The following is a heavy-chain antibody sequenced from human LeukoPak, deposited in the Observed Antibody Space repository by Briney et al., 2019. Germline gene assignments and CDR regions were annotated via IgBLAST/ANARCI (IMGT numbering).Heavy chain of an antibody. Sequence: GGSLRLSCAPSDGTLCSYAMNSVRQAPGKGLEWVSGISDGGDSTYYADSEKGRFTISRDNSKNTLYLQMDSRRAEDTALYYCAKGSGINHYHWIDPWGQGTLVTVSS. CDR2: ISDGGDST. D-gene: IGHD1-14*01. CDR3: AKGSGINHYHWIDP. V-gene: IGHV3-23*01. J-gene: IGHJ5*02. CDR1: DGTLCSYA.